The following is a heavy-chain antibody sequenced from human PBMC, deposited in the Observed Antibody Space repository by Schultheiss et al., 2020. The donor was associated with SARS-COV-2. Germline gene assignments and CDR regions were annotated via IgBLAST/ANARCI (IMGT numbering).Heavy chain of an antibody. CDR3: LRRKGYFDY. CDR2: IRSKAYGGTT. Sequence: GGSLRLSCTASGFTFGDYAMSWFRQAPGKGLEWVGFIRSKAYGGTTEYAASVRGRSTITRDESKSIAYLQMSSLKTEDTAVRQSLRRKGYFDYWAQGTLVTVSS. V-gene: IGHV3-49*03. CDR1: GFTFGDYA. D-gene: IGHD3-3*01. J-gene: IGHJ4*02.